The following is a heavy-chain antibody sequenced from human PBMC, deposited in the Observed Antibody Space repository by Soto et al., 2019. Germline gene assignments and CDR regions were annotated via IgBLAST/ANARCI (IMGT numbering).Heavy chain of an antibody. V-gene: IGHV3-21*01. CDR1: GFTFSSYS. Sequence: EVQLVESGGGLVKPGGSLRLSCAASGFTFSSYSMNWVRQAPGKGLEWVSSISSSSSYIYYADSVKGRFTISRDNAKNSLYLQMNSLRAEDTAVYYCARDSGSYYGAFDIWGQGTMVTVSS. J-gene: IGHJ3*02. D-gene: IGHD1-26*01. CDR3: ARDSGSYYGAFDI. CDR2: ISSSSSYI.